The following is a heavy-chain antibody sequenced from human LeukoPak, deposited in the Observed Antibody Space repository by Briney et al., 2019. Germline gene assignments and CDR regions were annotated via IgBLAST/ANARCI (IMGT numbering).Heavy chain of an antibody. CDR1: GFTFSSYS. CDR2: ISSSSSTI. CDR3: ARAGASYSGYDVPYYYYGMDV. Sequence: GGSLRLSCAASGFTFSSYSMNWVRQAPGKGLEWVSYISSSSSTIYYADSVKGRFTISRDNAKNSLYLQMNSLRAEDTAVYYCARAGASYSGYDVPYYYYGMDVWGQGTTVTVSS. J-gene: IGHJ6*02. V-gene: IGHV3-48*01. D-gene: IGHD5-12*01.